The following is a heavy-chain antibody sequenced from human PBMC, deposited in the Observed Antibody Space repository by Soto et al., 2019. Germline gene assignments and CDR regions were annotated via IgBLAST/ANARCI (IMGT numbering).Heavy chain of an antibody. J-gene: IGHJ6*02. CDR3: VQSRCGGDCLQSYSSHSYYGLDV. D-gene: IGHD2-21*02. V-gene: IGHV2-5*02. CDR2: IYWDDDK. CDR1: GFSLSTIGVG. Sequence: QITLKESGPTLVKPTQTLTLTCTFSGFSLSTIGVGVGWIRQPPGKALEWLALIYWDDDKRYSPSLKSRLTVTKDPAKNPVVLTMANMDPVDTATYYCVQSRCGGDCLQSYSSHSYYGLDVWGHGTTVTVSS.